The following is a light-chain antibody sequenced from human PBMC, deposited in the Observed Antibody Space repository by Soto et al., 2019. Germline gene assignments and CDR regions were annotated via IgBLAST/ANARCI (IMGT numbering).Light chain of an antibody. Sequence: QSVLTQPPSVSAAPGQQVTISCAGSGSNVGNHYVSWYQQLPGTAPKLLIYDDNTRPSGIPDRFSGSKSATSATLGITGLQTGDEADYYCGAWDDGLSAYVFGPGTKVTVL. V-gene: IGLV1-51*01. CDR2: DDN. CDR1: GSNVGNHY. CDR3: GAWDDGLSAYV. J-gene: IGLJ1*01.